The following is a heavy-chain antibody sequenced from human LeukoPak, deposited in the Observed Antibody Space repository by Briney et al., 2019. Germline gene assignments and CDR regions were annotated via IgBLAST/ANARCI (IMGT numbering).Heavy chain of an antibody. V-gene: IGHV4-59*08. J-gene: IGHJ4*02. CDR2: IYYSGST. D-gene: IGHD6-6*01. CDR3: ARHDPRGEPARLGFFDY. CDR1: GDSINNYY. Sequence: SETLSLTCTVSGDSINNYYWSWIRQPPGKGLEWIGYIYYSGSTNYNPSLKSRVTISVDTSKNQFSLNLSSVTAADTAVYYCARHDPRGEPARLGFFDYWGREPWSPSPQ.